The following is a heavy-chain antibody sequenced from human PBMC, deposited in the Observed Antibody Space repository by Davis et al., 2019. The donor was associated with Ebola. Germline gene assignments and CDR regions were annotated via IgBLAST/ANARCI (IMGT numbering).Heavy chain of an antibody. D-gene: IGHD2-2*01. CDR2: IKSKTDGGTT. V-gene: IGHV3-15*01. J-gene: IGHJ6*02. CDR1: GFTFSNAW. Sequence: PGGSLRLSCAASGFTFSNAWMSWVRQAPGKGLEWVGRIKSKTDGGTTDYAAPVKGRFTISRDDSKNTLYLQMNSLKTEDTAVYYCTTDLIVVVPAARDSGMDVWGQGTTVTVSS. CDR3: TTDLIVVVPAARDSGMDV.